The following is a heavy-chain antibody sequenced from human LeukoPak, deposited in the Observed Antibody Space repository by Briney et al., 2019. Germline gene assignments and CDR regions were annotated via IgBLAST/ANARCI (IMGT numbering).Heavy chain of an antibody. V-gene: IGHV3-48*04. CDR2: ISSSSSTI. CDR3: ARRDIVVVPAAQNYGMDV. J-gene: IGHJ6*02. D-gene: IGHD2-2*01. CDR1: GFTFSSYS. Sequence: GGSLRLSCAASGFTFSSYSMNWVRQAPGKGQEWVSYISSSSSTIYYADSVKGRFTISRDNAKNSLYLQMNSLRAEDTAVYYCARRDIVVVPAAQNYGMDVWGQGTTVTVSS.